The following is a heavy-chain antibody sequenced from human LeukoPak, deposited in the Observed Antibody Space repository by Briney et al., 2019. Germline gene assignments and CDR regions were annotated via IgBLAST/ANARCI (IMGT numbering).Heavy chain of an antibody. CDR3: ASGYCSGGSCQIGFYYYGMDV. D-gene: IGHD2-15*01. V-gene: IGHV3-23*01. CDR2: ISVSGGNT. Sequence: GGSLRLSCAPSGFTFSSYAMSWVRQAPGKGREWVSCISVSGGNTYCAHCVTGLFTLSRDNSKNTMYLQKNSQRAEDTAVYYCASGYCSGGSCQIGFYYYGMDVWGKGTTVTVSS. CDR1: GFTFSSYA. J-gene: IGHJ6*04.